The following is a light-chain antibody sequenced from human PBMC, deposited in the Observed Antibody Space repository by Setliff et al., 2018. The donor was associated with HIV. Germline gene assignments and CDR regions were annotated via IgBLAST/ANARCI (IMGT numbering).Light chain of an antibody. Sequence: QSVLTQPPSVSAAPGQKVTISCYGSSSNIGNNYVPWYQQLPGTAPKLLIYDNDKRPSGIPDRFSGSKSATSATLGITGLQTGDEADYYCGTWDNSLSVVVFGGGTKVTVL. CDR2: DND. CDR1: SSNIGNNY. J-gene: IGLJ2*01. CDR3: GTWDNSLSVVV. V-gene: IGLV1-51*01.